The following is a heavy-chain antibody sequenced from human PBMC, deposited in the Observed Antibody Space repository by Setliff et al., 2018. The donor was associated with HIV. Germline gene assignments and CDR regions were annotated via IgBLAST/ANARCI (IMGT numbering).Heavy chain of an antibody. Sequence: SETLSLTCTVSGGSISSHYWSWIRQPPGKGLEWIGEINRSGGTNYHPSLKSRLTMSVDTSKKHFSLKLSSMTAADTAVYYCARAQPYYYYYMDVWGKGTTVTVSS. D-gene: IGHD6-13*01. V-gene: IGHV4-34*01. J-gene: IGHJ6*03. CDR1: GGSISSHY. CDR2: INRSGGT. CDR3: ARAQPYYYYYMDV.